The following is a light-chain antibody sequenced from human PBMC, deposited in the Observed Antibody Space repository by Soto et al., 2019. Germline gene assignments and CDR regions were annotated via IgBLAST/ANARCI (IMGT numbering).Light chain of an antibody. Sequence: TQPPPLSRAPGHSVPLSRPGTSSDVGSSNGVSWYQQPPGTAPKLMIYDVSNRPSGVPDRFSGSKSGNTASLTISGLQAEDEADYYCSSYTSSSTYVFGTGTKVTVL. V-gene: IGLV2-18*02. CDR1: SSDVGSSNG. CDR2: DVS. J-gene: IGLJ1*01. CDR3: SSYTSSSTYV.